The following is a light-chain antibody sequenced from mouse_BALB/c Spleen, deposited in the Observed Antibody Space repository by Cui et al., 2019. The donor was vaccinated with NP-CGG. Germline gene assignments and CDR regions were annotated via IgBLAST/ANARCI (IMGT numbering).Light chain of an antibody. CDR3: ALWYSNHWV. CDR2: GTN. Sequence: QAVVTQASALTTSPGETVTLTCRSSTGAVTTSNYANWVQEKPDHLFTGLTGGTNNRAPGIPARFSGSLIGDKAALTITGAQTEDETKYFCALWYSNHWVFGGGTKLTVL. V-gene: IGLV1*01. J-gene: IGLJ1*01. CDR1: TGAVTTSNY.